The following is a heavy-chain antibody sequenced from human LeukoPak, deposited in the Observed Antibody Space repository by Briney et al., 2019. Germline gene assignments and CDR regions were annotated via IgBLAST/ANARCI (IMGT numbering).Heavy chain of an antibody. CDR2: ISSDGGST. J-gene: IGHJ4*02. V-gene: IGHV3-64*01. D-gene: IGHD5-24*01. CDR1: GFTFSHYA. Sequence: GGSLRLSCAVPGFTFSHYAIHWVRQAPGKGLEYVSGISSDGGSTYYANSLKGRFTISRDNSKNTLYLQMGSLRAEDMGVYYCAREGDGYRDFDYWGQGTLVTVSS. CDR3: AREGDGYRDFDY.